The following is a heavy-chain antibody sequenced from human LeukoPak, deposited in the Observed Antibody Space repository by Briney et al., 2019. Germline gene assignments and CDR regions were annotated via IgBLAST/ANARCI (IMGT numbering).Heavy chain of an antibody. Sequence: GRSLRLSCAASGFSFSSYGMHWVRQAPGKGLEWVAVIWYDGSNKYYADSVKGRFTISRDNSKNTVYLQMNSLRAEDTAVYYCARDNPGMDVWGQGTTVTVSS. CDR2: IWYDGSNK. V-gene: IGHV3-33*01. J-gene: IGHJ6*02. D-gene: IGHD1-14*01. CDR3: ARDNPGMDV. CDR1: GFSFSSYG.